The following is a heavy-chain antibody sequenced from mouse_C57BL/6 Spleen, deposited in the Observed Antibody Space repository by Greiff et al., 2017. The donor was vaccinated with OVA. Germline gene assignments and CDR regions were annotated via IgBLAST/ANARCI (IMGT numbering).Heavy chain of an antibody. Sequence: DVQLVESGGGLVQPGGSLKLSCAASGFTFSDYGMAWVRQAPRKGPEWVAFISNLAYSIYYADTVTGRFTISRENAKKPLYLEMSSLRSEDTAMYYCARRENYYGSSAMDYWGQGTSVTVSS. CDR1: GFTFSDYG. CDR3: ARRENYYGSSAMDY. CDR2: ISNLAYSI. V-gene: IGHV5-15*01. J-gene: IGHJ4*01. D-gene: IGHD1-1*01.